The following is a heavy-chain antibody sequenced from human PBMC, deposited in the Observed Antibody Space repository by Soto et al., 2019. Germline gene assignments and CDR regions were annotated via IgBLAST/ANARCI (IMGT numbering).Heavy chain of an antibody. CDR3: ARGQSIAAPMISDYYYYYGMDV. Sequence: SVKVSCKASGGTFSSYAISWVRQAPGQGLEWMGGIIPIFGTANYAQKFQGRVTITADESTSTAYMELSSLRSEDTAVYYCARGQSIAAPMISDYYYYYGMDVWGQGTTVTVSS. CDR1: GGTFSSYA. D-gene: IGHD6-6*01. CDR2: IIPIFGTA. J-gene: IGHJ6*02. V-gene: IGHV1-69*13.